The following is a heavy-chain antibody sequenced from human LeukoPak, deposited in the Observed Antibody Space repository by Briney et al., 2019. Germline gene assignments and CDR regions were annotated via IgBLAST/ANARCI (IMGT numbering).Heavy chain of an antibody. CDR2: IYWDDDK. CDR3: AHSKSSCGGDCYTPIDY. V-gene: IGHV2-5*02. CDR1: GFSLSTSGVG. Sequence: SGPTLVKPTQTLTLTCTFSGFSLSTSGVGVGWIRQPPGKALEWLALIYWDDDKRYSPSLKSRLTITKDISKNQVVLTMTNMDPVDTATYYCAHSKSSCGGDCYTPIDYWGQGTLVTVSS. J-gene: IGHJ4*02. D-gene: IGHD2-21*02.